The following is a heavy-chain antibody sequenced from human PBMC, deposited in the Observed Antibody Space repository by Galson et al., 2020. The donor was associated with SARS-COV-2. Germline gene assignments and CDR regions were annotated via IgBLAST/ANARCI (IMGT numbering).Heavy chain of an antibody. CDR1: GDSISGSSYY. CDR3: ARLGVGLRSGGGRPN. Sequence: ETSETLSLTCSVSGDSISGSSYYWGWIRQSPGKGLEWIGSIYYSGSAYYNPSLKSRVTISVDTSKNQFSLNLSSLTAADTAVYYCARLGVGLRSGGGRPNWGQGTLVTVSS. CDR2: IYYSGSA. V-gene: IGHV4-39*01. D-gene: IGHD1-26*01. J-gene: IGHJ1*01.